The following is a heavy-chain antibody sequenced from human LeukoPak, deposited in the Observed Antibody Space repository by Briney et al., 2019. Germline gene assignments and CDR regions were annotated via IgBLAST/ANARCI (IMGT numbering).Heavy chain of an antibody. J-gene: IGHJ4*02. CDR3: ARGGYFSFDY. V-gene: IGHV3-23*01. CDR2: ITANTRGSIT. CDR1: GFSFSTYD. Sequence: GGSLRLSCVTSGFSFSTYDMSWVRQAPGKELEWVSGITANTRGSITYYADSVKGRFTISRDSSKDTLYLQMNSLRAEDTAVYFCARGGYFSFDYWGQGTLVTVSS. D-gene: IGHD2/OR15-2a*01.